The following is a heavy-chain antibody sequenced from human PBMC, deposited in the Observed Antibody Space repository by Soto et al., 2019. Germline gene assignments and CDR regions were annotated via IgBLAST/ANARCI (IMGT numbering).Heavy chain of an antibody. CDR2: IYYSGRT. D-gene: IGHD6-13*01. J-gene: IGHJ4*02. V-gene: IGHV4-31*03. CDR3: ASFAKEENPKLESWYAFDF. CDR1: GGSISSGGYF. Sequence: VQLQESGPGLVKPSQTLSLTCTVSGGSISSGGYFWSWIRQHPGTGLEWIGNIYYSGRTYYNPSLESRVAISVDTSKNEFTLKVNSVTAADTAMYYCASFAKEENPKLESWYAFDFWGQGTLVTVSS.